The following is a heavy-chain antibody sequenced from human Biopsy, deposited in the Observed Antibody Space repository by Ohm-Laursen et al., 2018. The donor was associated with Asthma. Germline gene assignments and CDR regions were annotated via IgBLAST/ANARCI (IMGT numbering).Heavy chain of an antibody. CDR2: IHYSGST. V-gene: IGHV4-30-4*01. CDR1: GASIKIDDHY. J-gene: IGHJ5*02. CDR3: ARASVAASSNWFDP. D-gene: IGHD6-19*01. Sequence: PSQTLSLTCTVSGASIKIDDHYWSWLRQPPGKGLEWFGFIHYSGSTSYNPSLKGGVTISVDTSKNQFSLKLSSVTAADTAVYYCARASVAASSNWFDPWGQGTLVTVSS.